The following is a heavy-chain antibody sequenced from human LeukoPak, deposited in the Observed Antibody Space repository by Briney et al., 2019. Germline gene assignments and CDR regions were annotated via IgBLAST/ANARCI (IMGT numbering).Heavy chain of an antibody. D-gene: IGHD6-19*01. CDR1: GGSISSSSYY. CDR3: ARPRYSSGWYIGVFDY. Sequence: ETESLTCTVSGGSISSSSYYWGRIRQPPGKGLEWIGRIYYSGSTYYNPSLKQRATRSVDTSKNQFSLKLSSVTAADTAVYYCARPRYSSGWYIGVFDYGGQGTSATVSS. CDR2: IYYSGST. V-gene: IGHV4-39*01. J-gene: IGHJ4*02.